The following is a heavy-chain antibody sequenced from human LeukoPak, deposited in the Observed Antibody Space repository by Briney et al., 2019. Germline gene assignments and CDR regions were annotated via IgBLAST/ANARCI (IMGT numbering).Heavy chain of an antibody. J-gene: IGHJ3*02. CDR3: ARGGVMADAFDI. Sequence: SETLSLTCTVSGGSISNYYWSWVRQPPGEGLEYIGYIYYSGDTSGSTDYNPSLRSRVTISIDSSKNQFSLKLSSVTAADTAVYYCARGGVMADAFDIWGQGTMVTVSS. V-gene: IGHV4-59*08. CDR2: IYYSGDTSGST. CDR1: GGSISNYY. D-gene: IGHD3-16*01.